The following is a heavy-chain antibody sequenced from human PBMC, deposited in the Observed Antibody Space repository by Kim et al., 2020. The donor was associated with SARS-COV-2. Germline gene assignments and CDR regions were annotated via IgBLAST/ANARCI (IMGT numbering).Heavy chain of an antibody. D-gene: IGHD3-3*01. CDR2: ISYDGSNK. V-gene: IGHV3-30*18. Sequence: GGSLRLSCAASGFTFSSYGMHWVRQAPGKGLEWVAVISYDGSNKYYADSVKGRFTISRDNSKNTLYLQMNSLRAEDTAVYYCAKDVYTPSYYDFWSGYSYDAFDIWGQGTMVTVSS. CDR1: GFTFSSYG. CDR3: AKDVYTPSYYDFWSGYSYDAFDI. J-gene: IGHJ3*02.